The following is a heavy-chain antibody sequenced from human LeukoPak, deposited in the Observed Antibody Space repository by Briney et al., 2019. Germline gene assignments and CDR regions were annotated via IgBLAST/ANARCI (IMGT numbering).Heavy chain of an antibody. CDR2: IRYDGSNK. D-gene: IGHD4-23*01. CDR1: GFTFSSYG. J-gene: IGHJ6*03. Sequence: TGGSLRLSCAASGFTFSSYGMHWVRQAPGKGLGWVAFIRYDGSNKYYADSVKGRFTISRDNSKNTLYLQMNSLRAGDTAVYYCARGGYGGHYYYYYHMDVWGKGTTVTVSS. V-gene: IGHV3-30*02. CDR3: ARGGYGGHYYYYYHMDV.